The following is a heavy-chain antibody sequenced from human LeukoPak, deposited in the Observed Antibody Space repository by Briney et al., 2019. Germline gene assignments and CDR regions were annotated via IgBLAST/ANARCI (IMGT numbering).Heavy chain of an antibody. Sequence: GASVKVSCKAFGYIFTTYYVHWVRQAPGQGLEWMGKINPSGGSTSYAQQFQGRVIMTRDTSTRTVYMELSSLRSEDTAVYYCARALSDSSGYPWGQGTLVTVSS. J-gene: IGHJ5*02. CDR2: INPSGGST. CDR3: ARALSDSSGYP. V-gene: IGHV1-46*01. CDR1: GYIFTTYY. D-gene: IGHD3-22*01.